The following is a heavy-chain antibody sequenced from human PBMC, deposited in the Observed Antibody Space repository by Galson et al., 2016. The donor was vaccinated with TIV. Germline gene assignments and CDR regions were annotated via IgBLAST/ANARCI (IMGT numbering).Heavy chain of an antibody. CDR1: GFRFSYYN. V-gene: IGHV3-48*02. D-gene: IGHD2-8*02. CDR2: ISKSTSTI. J-gene: IGHJ4*02. Sequence: LRLSCAASGFRFSYYNMNWVRQAPGKGLEWISYISKSTSTIFQADSVKGRFTISRDNAKSSLYLQMNSLRDDDTAVYYCARDTGEGVDYWGQGTLVTVSS. CDR3: ARDTGEGVDY.